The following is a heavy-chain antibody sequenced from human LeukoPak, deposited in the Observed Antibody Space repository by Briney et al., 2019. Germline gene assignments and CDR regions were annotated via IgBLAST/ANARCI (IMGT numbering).Heavy chain of an antibody. CDR2: SSSSGSST. V-gene: IGHV3-11*01. CDR3: TAAPNTTPGSLGH. Sequence: KPGGSLRLSCAASGFSFSDYYMNWIRQAPGKGLEWVSYSSSSGSSTYYADSVKGRFTISRDYAKNALFLQMNSLRAEDTAVYYCTAAPNTTPGSLGHWGQGTLVTVSS. D-gene: IGHD6-25*01. J-gene: IGHJ4*02. CDR1: GFSFSDYY.